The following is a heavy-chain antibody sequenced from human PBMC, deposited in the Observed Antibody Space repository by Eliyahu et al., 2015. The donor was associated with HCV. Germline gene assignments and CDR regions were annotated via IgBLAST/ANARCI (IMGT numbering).Heavy chain of an antibody. V-gene: IGHV1-69*01. Sequence: GSSFSSYAISWVRQAPGQGLEWMGGIIPIFGTANYAQKFQGRVTITADESTSTAYMELSSLRSEDTAVYYCAGAARYFDWLLIFWGQGTLVTVSS. J-gene: IGHJ4*02. CDR2: IIPIFGTA. CDR1: GSSFSSYA. D-gene: IGHD3-9*01. CDR3: AGAARYFDWLLIF.